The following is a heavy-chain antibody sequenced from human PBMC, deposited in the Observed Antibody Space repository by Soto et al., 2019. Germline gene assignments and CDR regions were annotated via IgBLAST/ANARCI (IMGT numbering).Heavy chain of an antibody. CDR1: GFNFNIYG. CDR2: ISSTSSSI. Sequence: GGSLRLSCVVSGFNFNIYGMNWVRQAPGKGLEWISFISSTSSSINYADSMKGRFTVSRDNAKNSLYLQLNNLRAEDTAGYYCARAPLDYWGRGTLVTVSS. CDR3: ARAPLDY. V-gene: IGHV3-21*01. J-gene: IGHJ4*02.